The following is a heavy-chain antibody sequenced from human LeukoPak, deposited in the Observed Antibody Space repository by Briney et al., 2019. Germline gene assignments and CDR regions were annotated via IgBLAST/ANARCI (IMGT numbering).Heavy chain of an antibody. V-gene: IGHV3-53*01. CDR1: GFTVNTYY. J-gene: IGHJ4*02. D-gene: IGHD3-22*01. CDR3: VRQVVGPWE. Sequence: GGSLRLSCAASGFTVNTYYMTWVRQVPGKGLEWVSIIYNDGSALYADSVKGRFTISRDNSKNTLYLQMNSLRDEDTAVYYCVRQVVGPWEWGQGTLVTASS. CDR2: IYNDGSA.